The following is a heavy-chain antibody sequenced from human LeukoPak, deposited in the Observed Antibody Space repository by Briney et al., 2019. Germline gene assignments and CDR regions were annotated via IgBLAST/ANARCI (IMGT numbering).Heavy chain of an antibody. D-gene: IGHD3-22*01. J-gene: IGHJ5*02. Sequence: PSETLSLTCTVSGGSISSGGYYWSWIRQPPGKGLEWIGYIYHSGSTYYNPSLKSRVTISVDRSKNQFSLKLSSVTAADTAVYYCARVQRDYYDSSGYYSWFDPWGQGTLVTVSS. CDR2: IYHSGST. CDR3: ARVQRDYYDSSGYYSWFDP. V-gene: IGHV4-30-2*01. CDR1: GGSISSGGYY.